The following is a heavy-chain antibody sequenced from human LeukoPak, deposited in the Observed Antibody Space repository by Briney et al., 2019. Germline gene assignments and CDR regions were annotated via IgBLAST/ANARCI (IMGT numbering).Heavy chain of an antibody. Sequence: GGSLRLSCAASGFTFSSYGMHWVRQAPGKGLEWVAVISYDGSNKYYADSVKGRFTISRDNSKNTLYLQMNSLRAEDTAVYYCAKFRYDFPNNYYFDYWGQGTLVTVSS. J-gene: IGHJ4*02. D-gene: IGHD3-3*01. CDR3: AKFRYDFPNNYYFDY. CDR1: GFTFSSYG. CDR2: ISYDGSNK. V-gene: IGHV3-30*18.